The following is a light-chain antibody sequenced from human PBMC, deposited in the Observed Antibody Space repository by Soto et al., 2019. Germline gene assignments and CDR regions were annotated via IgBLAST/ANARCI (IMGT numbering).Light chain of an antibody. CDR2: AAS. CDR1: QAISNS. V-gene: IGKV1-27*01. Sequence: DIQMTKSPSSLSASLGDSVAITCRASQAISNSLAWYQQKPGKPPQLLIYAASTLQSGVPSRFSGSGSGTDFTLTINSLEPEDFAVYYCQQRNVWPPITFGQGTRLEIK. J-gene: IGKJ5*01. CDR3: QQRNVWPPIT.